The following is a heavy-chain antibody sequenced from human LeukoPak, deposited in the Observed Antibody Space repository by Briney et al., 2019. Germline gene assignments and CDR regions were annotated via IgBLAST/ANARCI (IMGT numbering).Heavy chain of an antibody. Sequence: QPGGSLRLSCAASGFTFSSYGMHWVRQAPGKGLEWVAFIRYDGSNKYYADSLKGRFTISRDNSKNTLFLQMNSLRAEDTAVYYSTTGYSSGWYGRFDYWGQGTLVTVSS. V-gene: IGHV3-30*02. J-gene: IGHJ4*02. CDR2: IRYDGSNK. CDR3: TTGYSSGWYGRFDY. D-gene: IGHD6-13*01. CDR1: GFTFSSYG.